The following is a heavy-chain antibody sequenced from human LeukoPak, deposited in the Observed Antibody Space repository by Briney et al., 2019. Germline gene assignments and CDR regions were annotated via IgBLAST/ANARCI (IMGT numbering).Heavy chain of an antibody. CDR3: VTLTKGDY. CDR2: ISSSGSYK. J-gene: IGHJ4*02. CDR1: GFTFSSYS. Sequence: GGSLRLSCAASGFTFSSYSMNWVRQAPGKGLEWVSSISSSGSYKYYADSVKGRFTIARDNGKNSLYLQMNSLRAEDTAVYYCVTLTKGDYWGQGTLVSVSS. V-gene: IGHV3-21*01.